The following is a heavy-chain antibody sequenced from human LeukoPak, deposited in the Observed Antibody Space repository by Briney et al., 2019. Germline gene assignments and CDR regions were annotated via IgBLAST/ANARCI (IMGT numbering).Heavy chain of an antibody. D-gene: IGHD4-17*01. CDR3: ARRYGDYGEYYFDY. CDR2: IYYSGST. Sequence: PQTLSLTCTVSGGSISSGGYYWSWIRQPPGKGLEWIGYIYYSGSTYYNPSLKSRVTISVDTSKNQFSLKLSSVTAADTAVYYCARRYGDYGEYYFDYWGQGTLVTVSS. CDR1: GGSISSGGYY. J-gene: IGHJ4*02. V-gene: IGHV4-30-4*01.